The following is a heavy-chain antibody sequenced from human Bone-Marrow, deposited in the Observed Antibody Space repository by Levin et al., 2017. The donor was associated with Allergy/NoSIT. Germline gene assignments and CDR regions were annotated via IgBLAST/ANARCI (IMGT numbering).Heavy chain of an antibody. CDR1: GFSFSDNW. J-gene: IGHJ3*02. D-gene: IGHD3-9*01. V-gene: IGHV3-74*01. CDR3: ARDPRFDWLFYAFDM. Sequence: PAGGSLRLSCAASGFSFSDNWMHWVRQAPGKGLVWVSRFNAVGTITDYADSVKGRFTISRDNAKNTVSLQMDSLRAEDTAVYFCARDPRFDWLFYAFDMRGQGTVVTVSS. CDR2: FNAVGTIT.